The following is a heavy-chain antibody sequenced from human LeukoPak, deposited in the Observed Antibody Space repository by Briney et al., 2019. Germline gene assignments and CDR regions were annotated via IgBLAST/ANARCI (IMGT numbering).Heavy chain of an antibody. D-gene: IGHD3-22*01. CDR3: AKDSSGCVDY. Sequence: GGSLRLSCAASGFTFRSYWMHWVRQAPGKGLEWVSRVIRDGSFTYYADSVKGRFTISRDNSKNTLYLQMNSLRAEDTAVYYCAKDSSGCVDYWGQGTLVTVSS. J-gene: IGHJ4*02. CDR1: GFTFRSYW. V-gene: IGHV3-74*01. CDR2: VIRDGSFT.